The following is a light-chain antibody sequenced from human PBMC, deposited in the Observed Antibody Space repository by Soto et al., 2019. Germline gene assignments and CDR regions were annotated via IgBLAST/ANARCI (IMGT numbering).Light chain of an antibody. CDR3: QQYSKWPIT. CDR2: GIS. J-gene: IGKJ5*01. CDR1: QSVNSN. Sequence: EMVLKQSPAILSVSTEESATLYRRSSQSVNSNYLAWYQQHPGQPPRLLIYGISTRATGIPARFSGSGSGTEFSLTISSLQSEDFAVYYRQQYSKWPITFGQGTRLEN. V-gene: IGKV3-15*01.